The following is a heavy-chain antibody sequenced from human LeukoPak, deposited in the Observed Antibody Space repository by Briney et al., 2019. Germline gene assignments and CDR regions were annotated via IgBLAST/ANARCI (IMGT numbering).Heavy chain of an antibody. D-gene: IGHD2/OR15-2a*01. CDR3: ARDREGYFNFDY. V-gene: IGHV3-33*01. CDR1: GFTFSSYG. CDR2: IWYDGSNK. Sequence: SGGSLRLSCAASGFTFSSYGMHWVRQAPGKGLEWVAVIWYDGSNKYYADSVKGRFTISRDNSKNTLYLQMNSLRAEDTAVYYCARDREGYFNFDYWGQGTLVTVSS. J-gene: IGHJ4*02.